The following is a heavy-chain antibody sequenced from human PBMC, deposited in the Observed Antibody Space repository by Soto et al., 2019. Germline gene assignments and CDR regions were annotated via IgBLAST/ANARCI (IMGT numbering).Heavy chain of an antibody. V-gene: IGHV4-59*02. CDR1: RGSVSTYN. D-gene: IGHD3-9*01. Sequence: SETLSLTCTVSRGSVSTYNWAWIRQPPGKALEWIGSIYYSGSTNYNSSLKSRVTISVDTSKNQFSLKLTSVTAADTAVYYCARAFSYYDFLTGLFDPWGQGTLVTVSS. CDR2: IYYSGST. J-gene: IGHJ5*02. CDR3: ARAFSYYDFLTGLFDP.